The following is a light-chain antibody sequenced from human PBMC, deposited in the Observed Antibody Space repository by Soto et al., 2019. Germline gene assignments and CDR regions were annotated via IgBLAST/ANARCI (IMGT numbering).Light chain of an antibody. CDR3: SSYTRSSTLV. Sequence: QSALTQPASVSGSAGQSITISCTGTSSDVGGYNYVSWYQQRPGKAPKLMIYGVSNRPSGVSNRFSGSKSGNTASLTISGLQAEDETDYYCSSYTRSSTLVFGNGTKVTVL. CDR2: GVS. V-gene: IGLV2-14*01. CDR1: SSDVGGYNY. J-gene: IGLJ1*01.